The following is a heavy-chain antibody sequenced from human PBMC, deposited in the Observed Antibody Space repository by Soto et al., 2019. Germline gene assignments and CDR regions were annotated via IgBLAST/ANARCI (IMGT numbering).Heavy chain of an antibody. J-gene: IGHJ4*02. Sequence: QITLKESSPTLVKPTQTLTLTCTFSGFSLSSTRMAVGWIRQPPGKALEWLALIYWDDDKRYSPFLKSRLTITKDTSKNQVVLTMSNMDPVDTARYYCAHIVVAGIGYYFDYWGQGTLVTVSS. CDR1: GFSLSSTRMA. V-gene: IGHV2-5*02. CDR3: AHIVVAGIGYYFDY. D-gene: IGHD6-19*01. CDR2: IYWDDDK.